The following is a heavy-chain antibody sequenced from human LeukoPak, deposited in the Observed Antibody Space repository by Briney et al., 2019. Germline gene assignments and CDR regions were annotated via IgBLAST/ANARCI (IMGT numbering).Heavy chain of an antibody. CDR3: ARDRGIAVADYFDY. CDR1: GFTFSSYS. D-gene: IGHD6-19*01. CDR2: ISSSSSTI. J-gene: IGHJ4*02. V-gene: IGHV3-48*01. Sequence: GGSLSLSCAASGFTFSSYSMNWVRQAPGKGLEWVSYISSSSSTIYYADSVKGRFTISRDNAKNSLYLQMNSLRAEDTAVYYCARDRGIAVADYFDYWGQGTLVTVSS.